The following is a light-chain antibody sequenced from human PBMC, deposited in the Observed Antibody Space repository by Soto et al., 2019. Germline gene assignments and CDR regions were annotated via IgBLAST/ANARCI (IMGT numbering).Light chain of an antibody. Sequence: QSALTQPPSASGSPGQSVTISCTGTSSDVGGYNYVSWYQQHPGKAPKLMIYEVSKRPSGVPDRFSGSKSGNTASLTVSGLQAEVEADYYCSSYADSHKPNLGTGTKVTVL. CDR1: SSDVGGYNY. V-gene: IGLV2-8*01. CDR3: SSYADSHKPN. CDR2: EVS. J-gene: IGLJ1*01.